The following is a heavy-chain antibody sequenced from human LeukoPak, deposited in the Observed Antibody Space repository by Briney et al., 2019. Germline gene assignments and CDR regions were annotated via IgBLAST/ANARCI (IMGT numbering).Heavy chain of an antibody. D-gene: IGHD3-3*01. Sequence: GGSLRLSCVASGITLSSHNINWVRQAPGKGLEWVSHISSSGSITYYGDSVKGRITISRDNAKNSVSLYMNSLRVEDTAVYYCAGGPGFLIDCWGQGTLVTVSS. CDR1: GITLSSHN. CDR2: ISSSGSIT. V-gene: IGHV3-48*01. CDR3: AGGPGFLIDC. J-gene: IGHJ4*02.